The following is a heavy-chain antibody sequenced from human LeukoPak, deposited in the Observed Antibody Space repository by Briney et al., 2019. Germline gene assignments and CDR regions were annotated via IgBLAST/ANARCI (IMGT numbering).Heavy chain of an antibody. V-gene: IGHV1-2*02. Sequence: ASVKVSCKASGYTFTGHYMHWVRQAPGQGLEWMGWINPNSGGTNYAQKFQGRVTMTRDTSISTAYMELSRLRSDDAAVYYCARGYYDFWSGYSSDAFDIWGQGTMVTVSS. CDR2: INPNSGGT. CDR1: GYTFTGHY. CDR3: ARGYYDFWSGYSSDAFDI. D-gene: IGHD3-3*01. J-gene: IGHJ3*02.